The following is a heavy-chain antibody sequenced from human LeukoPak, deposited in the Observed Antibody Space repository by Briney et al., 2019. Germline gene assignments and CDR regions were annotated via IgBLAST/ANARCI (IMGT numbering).Heavy chain of an antibody. Sequence: PSETLSLTCSVSGGSINSDFWTWIRQPAGKGLEWIGRIHSSETTIYSPSLKSRVTMSLDMAKKQFSLKVTSVTAADTAVYYCATNGYYCMDVWGKGTTVTVSS. CDR3: ATNGYYCMDV. CDR1: GGSINSDF. CDR2: IHSSETT. J-gene: IGHJ6*03. D-gene: IGHD2-8*01. V-gene: IGHV4-4*07.